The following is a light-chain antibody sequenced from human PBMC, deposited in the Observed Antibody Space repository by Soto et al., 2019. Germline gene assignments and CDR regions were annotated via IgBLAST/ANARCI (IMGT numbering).Light chain of an antibody. CDR1: SSDVGGYNY. V-gene: IGLV2-14*01. CDR2: EVS. Sequence: QSALTQPASVSGSPGQSITISCTGTSSDVGGYNYVSWYQQHSGKAPKLMIYEVSNRPSGVSSRFSGSRSGNTASLTISGLRAEDEADYYGSSYTSSTTRVFGTGTKVTVL. J-gene: IGLJ1*01. CDR3: SSYTSSTTRV.